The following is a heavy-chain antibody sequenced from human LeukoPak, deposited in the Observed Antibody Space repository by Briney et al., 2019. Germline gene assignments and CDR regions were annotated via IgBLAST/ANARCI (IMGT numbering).Heavy chain of an antibody. CDR2: IYSGGST. Sequence: GGSLRLSCAASGFTVSSNYMSWVRQAPGKGLEWVSVIYSGGSTYYADSVKGRFTISRDNSKNTLYLQMNSLTAEDTAVYYCARDGGIAAQQNDYWGQGTLVTVSS. D-gene: IGHD6-13*01. CDR1: GFTVSSNY. CDR3: ARDGGIAAQQNDY. V-gene: IGHV3-66*02. J-gene: IGHJ4*02.